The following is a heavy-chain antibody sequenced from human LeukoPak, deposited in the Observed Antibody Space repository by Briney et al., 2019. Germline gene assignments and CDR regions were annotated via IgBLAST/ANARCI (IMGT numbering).Heavy chain of an antibody. D-gene: IGHD3-10*01. V-gene: IGHV3-23*01. J-gene: IGHJ4*02. CDR3: AKMPLLWFGELPDY. Sequence: PGGSLRLSRAASGFIVSANYMSWVRQAPGKGLEWVSAISGSGGSTYYADSVKGRFTISRDNSKNTLYLQMNSLRAEDTAVYYCAKMPLLWFGELPDYWGQGTLVTVSS. CDR1: GFIVSANY. CDR2: ISGSGGST.